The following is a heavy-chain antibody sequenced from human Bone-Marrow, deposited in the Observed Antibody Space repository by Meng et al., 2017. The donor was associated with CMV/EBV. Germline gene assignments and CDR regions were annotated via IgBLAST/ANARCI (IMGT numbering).Heavy chain of an antibody. V-gene: IGHV4-39*01. CDR1: GGSISKTNSY. CDR2: ISYSGST. J-gene: IGHJ5*02. D-gene: IGHD2-2*01. Sequence: SETLSLTCTVSGGSISKTNSYWGWIRQPPGKGLEWIGFISYSGSTYYNQSLKSRVTISVDTSKNQFSLSLNSVSAANTAVYYCAKNVVGGWFDPWGQGTLVTVSS. CDR3: AKNVVGGWFDP.